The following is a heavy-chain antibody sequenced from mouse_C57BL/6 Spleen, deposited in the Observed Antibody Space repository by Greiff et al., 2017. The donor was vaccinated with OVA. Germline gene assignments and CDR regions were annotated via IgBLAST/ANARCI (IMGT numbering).Heavy chain of an antibody. V-gene: IGHV1-20*01. D-gene: IGHD4-1*01. J-gene: IGHJ4*01. CDR1: GYSFTGYF. CDR2: INPYNGDT. CDR3: ARGDTGAMDY. Sequence: EVHLVESGPELVKPGDSVKISCKASGYSFTGYFMNWVMQSHGKSLEWIGRINPYNGDTFYNQKFKGKATLTVDKSSSTAHMELRSLTSEDSAVYYCARGDTGAMDYWGQGTSVTVSS.